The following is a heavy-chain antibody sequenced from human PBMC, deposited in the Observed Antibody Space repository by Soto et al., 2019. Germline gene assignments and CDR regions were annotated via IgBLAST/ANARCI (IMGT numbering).Heavy chain of an antibody. CDR1: CGSIRSGGYS. J-gene: IGHJ4*02. CDR3: ARLFSNFWHYFES. D-gene: IGHD1-7*01. Sequence: SETLSLTCAVSCGSIRSGGYSWSWIRQPPGKGLEWIGNIYHSGSTYYSPSLRSRVTISVDRSKNQFSLKLSSVTAADTAVYYCARLFSNFWHYFESWGQGTLVTVSS. CDR2: IYHSGST. V-gene: IGHV4-30-2*01.